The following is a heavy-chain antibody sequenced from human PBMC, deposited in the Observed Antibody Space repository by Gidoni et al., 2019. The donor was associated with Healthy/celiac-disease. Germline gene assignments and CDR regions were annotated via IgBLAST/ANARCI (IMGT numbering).Heavy chain of an antibody. CDR2: IIPIFGTA. D-gene: IGHD6-13*01. Sequence: QVQLVQSGAEVKKPGSSVKVSCKASGGTFRSYAISWVRQAPGQGLEWMGGIIPIFGTANYAQKFQGRVTITADKSTSTAYMELSSLRSEDTAVYYCASQEQQLVGYYYYYYMDVWGKGTTVTVSS. V-gene: IGHV1-69*06. CDR3: ASQEQQLVGYYYYYYMDV. J-gene: IGHJ6*03. CDR1: GGTFRSYA.